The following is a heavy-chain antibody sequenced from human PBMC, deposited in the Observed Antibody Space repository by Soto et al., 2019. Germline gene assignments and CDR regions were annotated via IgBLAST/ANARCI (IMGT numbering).Heavy chain of an antibody. V-gene: IGHV3-13*05. CDR2: ISAAGDP. CDR1: GFTFRNYD. Sequence: EVQLVESGGGLVQPGGSLRLSCEASGFTFRNYDMHWVRQGTGKGLEWVSGISAAGDPDYADSVEGRFTISRENAKNSFFLQMNSLRVGDTAVYYCARTDRDFYGLYVWGQGTTVIVSS. J-gene: IGHJ6*02. CDR3: ARTDRDFYGLYV.